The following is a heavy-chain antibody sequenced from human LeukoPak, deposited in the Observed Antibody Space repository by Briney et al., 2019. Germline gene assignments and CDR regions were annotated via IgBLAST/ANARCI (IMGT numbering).Heavy chain of an antibody. V-gene: IGHV3-53*04. Sequence: GGSLRLSCAASGFTLSSNYMSWVRQAPGEGLEWVSFIYSGVGTYFPDSVKGGFTISGHNSKNTLYLQMNSLRAEDTAVYYCARGPDYVSGSYLPFDSWGQGTLVTVSS. D-gene: IGHD3-16*02. CDR1: GFTLSSNY. J-gene: IGHJ4*02. CDR2: IYSGVGT. CDR3: ARGPDYVSGSYLPFDS.